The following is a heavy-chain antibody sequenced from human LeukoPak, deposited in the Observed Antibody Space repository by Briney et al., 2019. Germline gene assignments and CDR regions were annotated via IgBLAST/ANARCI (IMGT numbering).Heavy chain of an antibody. J-gene: IGHJ4*01. CDR3: ARDLSSTPRWELDY. CDR2: SNPDSGDT. D-gene: IGHD1-26*01. V-gene: IGHV1-2*06. CDR1: GYTSIGYY. Sequence: ASVTVSCKASGYTSIGYYMNWVRQAPGQGLEWMGRSNPDSGDTNYAQHFQGRVTMTRDTSITTAYMELNRLTSDDTAVYYCARDLSSTPRWELDYWGQGTLVTASS.